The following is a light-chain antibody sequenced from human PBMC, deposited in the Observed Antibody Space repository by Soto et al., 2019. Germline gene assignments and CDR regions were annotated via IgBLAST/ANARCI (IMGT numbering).Light chain of an antibody. V-gene: IGKV3-15*01. CDR3: QQYDNWLT. J-gene: IGKJ4*01. CDR2: GAS. CDR1: QSVSSN. Sequence: EIVMTQSPATLSVSPGERATLSCRASQSVSSNLAWYQQKPGQAPRLLIYGASTRATGIPARFSGSGSGTEFTLTISRLQSEDFAVYYCQQYDNWLTFGGGTKVEI.